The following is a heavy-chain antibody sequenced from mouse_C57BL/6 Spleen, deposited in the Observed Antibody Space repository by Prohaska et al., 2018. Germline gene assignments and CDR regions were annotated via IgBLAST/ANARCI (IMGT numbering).Heavy chain of an antibody. CDR1: GYTFTSYW. Sequence: GAELVKPGASVKVSCKASGYTFTSYWMHWVKQRPGKGLEWIGRIHPSDSDTNYNQKFKGKDTLTVDKSSSTAYMQLSSLTSEESAVYYGAMGDGKHWYFDVWGTGTTVTVSS. D-gene: IGHD2-1*01. CDR2: IHPSDSDT. V-gene: IGHV1-74*01. J-gene: IGHJ1*03. CDR3: AMGDGKHWYFDV.